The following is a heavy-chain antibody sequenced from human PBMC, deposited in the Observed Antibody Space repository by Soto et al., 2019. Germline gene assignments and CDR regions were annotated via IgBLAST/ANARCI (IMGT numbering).Heavy chain of an antibody. J-gene: IGHJ5*02. CDR3: ARREGHLIHNSFDA. D-gene: IGHD3-22*01. CDR2: VSGSGDST. CDR1: GFTLRNYA. V-gene: IGHV3-23*01. Sequence: GGSLRLSCAASGFTLRNYAMSWVRQAPVRGLEWVSVVSGSGDSTYYAASVKGRFIISRDNSKNTLYLQMNSLRVEDTALYYCARREGHLIHNSFDAWGQGTLVTV.